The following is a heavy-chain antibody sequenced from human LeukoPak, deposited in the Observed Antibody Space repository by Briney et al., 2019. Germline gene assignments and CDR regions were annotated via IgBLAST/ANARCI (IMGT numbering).Heavy chain of an antibody. CDR1: GFIFNDFW. CDR3: APPPIAATGN. CDR2: IRQDGGAK. V-gene: IGHV3-7*01. Sequence: GGPLRLSCTASGFIFNDFWMSWVRQAPGEGLEWVANIRQDGGAKNYVDSVKGRFTISRDNAKKSLYLQMNSLRAEDTAVYYCAPPPIAATGNWGQGTLVTVSS. D-gene: IGHD6-13*01. J-gene: IGHJ4*02.